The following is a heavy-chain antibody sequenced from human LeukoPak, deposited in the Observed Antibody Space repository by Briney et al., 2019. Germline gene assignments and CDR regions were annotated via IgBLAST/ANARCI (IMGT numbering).Heavy chain of an antibody. Sequence: GGSLRLSCAASGFTFSSYAMSWVRQAPGKGLEWVSAISGSGGSTHYADSVKGRFTISRDNSKNTLYLQMNSLRAEDTAVYYCAKYRSIYCSGGSCYIDYWGQGTLVTVSS. CDR3: AKYRSIYCSGGSCYIDY. CDR2: ISGSGGST. V-gene: IGHV3-23*01. D-gene: IGHD2-15*01. J-gene: IGHJ4*02. CDR1: GFTFSSYA.